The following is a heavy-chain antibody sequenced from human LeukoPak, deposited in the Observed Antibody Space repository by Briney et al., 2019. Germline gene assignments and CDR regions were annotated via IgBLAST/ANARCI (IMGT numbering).Heavy chain of an antibody. CDR1: GFTVSSNY. V-gene: IGHV3-53*01. J-gene: IGHJ4*02. CDR2: IYSGGST. CDR3: AKGAAAGQFDY. D-gene: IGHD6-13*01. Sequence: GGSLRLSCAASGFTVSSNYMSWVRQAPGKGLEWVSVIYSGGSTYYADSVKGRFTISRDNSKNTLYLRMNSLRAEDTAVYYCAKGAAAGQFDYWGQGTLVTVSS.